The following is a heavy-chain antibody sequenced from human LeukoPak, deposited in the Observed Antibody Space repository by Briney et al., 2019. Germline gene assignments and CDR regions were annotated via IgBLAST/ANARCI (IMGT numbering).Heavy chain of an antibody. CDR1: GFTFSDYY. CDR3: AKDRHAPGRYCSSTICFPFDP. J-gene: IGHJ5*02. CDR2: ISSSGSTI. Sequence: PGGSLRLSCAASGFTFSDYYMSWIRQAPGKGLEWVSYISSSGSTIYYADSVKGRFTISRDNAKNSLYLQMNSLRAEDTAVYYCAKDRHAPGRYCSSTICFPFDPWGQGTLVTVSS. V-gene: IGHV3-11*04. D-gene: IGHD2-2*01.